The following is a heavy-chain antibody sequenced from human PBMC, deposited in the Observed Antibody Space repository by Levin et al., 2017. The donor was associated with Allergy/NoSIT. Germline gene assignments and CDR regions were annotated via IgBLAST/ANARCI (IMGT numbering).Heavy chain of an antibody. J-gene: IGHJ4*02. CDR2: IYYSGST. CDR1: GGSISSYY. D-gene: IGHD5-12*01. V-gene: IGHV4-59*01. Sequence: TSETLSLTCTVSGGSISSYYWSWIRQPPGKGLEWIGYIYYSGSTNYNPSLKSRVTISVDTSKNQFSLKLSSVTAADTAVYYCAGSGYYFDYWGQGTLVTVSS. CDR3: AGSGYYFDY.